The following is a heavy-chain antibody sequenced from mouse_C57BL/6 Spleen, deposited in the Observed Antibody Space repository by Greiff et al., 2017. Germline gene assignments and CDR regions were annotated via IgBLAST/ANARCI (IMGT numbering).Heavy chain of an antibody. CDR1: GYTFTDYN. CDR2: INPNNGGT. Sequence: EVQLQQSGPELVKPGASVKIPCKASGYTFTDYNMDWVKQSHGKSLEWIGDINPNNGGTIYNQKFKGKATLTVDKPSSTAYMELRSLTSEDTAVYYCARGGGNWVFAYWGQGTLVTVSA. V-gene: IGHV1-18*01. J-gene: IGHJ3*01. CDR3: ARGGGNWVFAY. D-gene: IGHD4-1*01.